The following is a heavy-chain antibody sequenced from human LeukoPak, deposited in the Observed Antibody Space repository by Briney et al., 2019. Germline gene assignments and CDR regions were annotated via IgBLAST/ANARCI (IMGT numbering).Heavy chain of an antibody. Sequence: SETLSLTCAVYGGSFSGYYWGWIRQPPGKGLEWIGEINHSGSTNYNPSLKSRVTISVDTSKNQFSLKLSSVTAADTAVYYCARLGRVNWFDPWGQGTLVTVSS. CDR2: INHSGST. V-gene: IGHV4-34*01. CDR1: GGSFSGYY. J-gene: IGHJ5*02. CDR3: ARLGRVNWFDP. D-gene: IGHD3-16*01.